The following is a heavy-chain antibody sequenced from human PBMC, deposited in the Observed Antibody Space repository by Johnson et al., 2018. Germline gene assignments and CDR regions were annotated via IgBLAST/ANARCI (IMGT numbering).Heavy chain of an antibody. J-gene: IGHJ3*01. D-gene: IGHD2/OR15-2a*01. CDR3: LSEPANGRPDAFEV. CDR2: INSNGRIT. CDR1: GFTFSTYS. V-gene: IGHV3-74*03. Sequence: VQLQESGGGLVQPGGSLRLSCAASGFTFSTYSMHWVRQAPGKGLVWLSYINSNGRITKYADSVKGRFTISRDNAKNTVYLQMNSLRAGDTAVYYCLSEPANGRPDAFEVWGPGTMVTVSS.